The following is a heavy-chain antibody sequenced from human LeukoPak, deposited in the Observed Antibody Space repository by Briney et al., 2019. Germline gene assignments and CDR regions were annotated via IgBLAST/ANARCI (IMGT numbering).Heavy chain of an antibody. D-gene: IGHD3-3*01. Sequence: GGSLRLSRAASGFTFSTYWMNWVRQAPGRGLEWVANIKQDGSEKYYVDSVKGRFTPSRDSAKNSLYLQMNSLRAEDTAVYYCARAEWSNWYFDLWGRGTLVTVSS. J-gene: IGHJ2*01. CDR2: IKQDGSEK. V-gene: IGHV3-7*03. CDR3: ARAEWSNWYFDL. CDR1: GFTFSTYW.